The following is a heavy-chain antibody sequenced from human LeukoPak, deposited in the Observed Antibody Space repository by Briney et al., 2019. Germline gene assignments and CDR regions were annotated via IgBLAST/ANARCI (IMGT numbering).Heavy chain of an antibody. CDR3: ARVGYSYVINDWSRTGLGAYPTKYYYHMDV. Sequence: SETLSLTCTVSGGPISSYYWSWIRQPPGKGLEWIGYIYTSGSTNYNPSLKSRVTISVDTSKNQFSLKLSSVAAADTAVYFCARVGYSYVINDWSRTGLGAYPTKYYYHMDVWDKGTTVTVSS. V-gene: IGHV4-4*09. CDR2: IYTSGST. CDR1: GGPISSYY. J-gene: IGHJ6*03. D-gene: IGHD5-18*01.